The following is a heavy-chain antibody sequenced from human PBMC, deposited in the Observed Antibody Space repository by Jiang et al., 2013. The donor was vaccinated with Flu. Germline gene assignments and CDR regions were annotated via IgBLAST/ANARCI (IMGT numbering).Heavy chain of an antibody. Sequence: ASGGTFSSYAISWVRQAPGQGLEWMGRIIPILGIANYAQKFQGRVTITADKSTSTAYMELSSLRSEDTAVYYCARESPDAEYCSGGSCYLDYGAYAFDIWGQGTMVTVSS. CDR2: IIPILGIA. CDR1: GGTFSSYA. J-gene: IGHJ3*02. V-gene: IGHV1-69*04. D-gene: IGHD2-15*01. CDR3: ARESPDAEYCSGGSCYLDYGAYAFDI.